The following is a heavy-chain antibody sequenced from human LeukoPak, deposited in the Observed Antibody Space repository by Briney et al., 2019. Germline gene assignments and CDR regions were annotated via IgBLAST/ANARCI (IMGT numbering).Heavy chain of an antibody. V-gene: IGHV4-39*07. Sequence: PSETLSLTCTVSGGSISSSSYYWGWIRQPPGKGLEWIGTFFYRGSTHYNPSLKSRVTISVDTSKNQFSLNLTSVTAADTAVYYCSRENGAFSPFGYWGQGTLVTVLS. CDR2: FFYRGST. CDR3: SRENGAFSPFGY. J-gene: IGHJ4*02. CDR1: GGSISSSSYY. D-gene: IGHD2-8*01.